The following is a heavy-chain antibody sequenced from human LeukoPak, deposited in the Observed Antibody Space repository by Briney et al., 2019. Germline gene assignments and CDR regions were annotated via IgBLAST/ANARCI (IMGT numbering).Heavy chain of an antibody. Sequence: ASVKVSCKASGYSFTGYYIHWVRLAPGQGLEWMGWINPNSGGTNLAQNFEGRVIMTRDTSISTAYMELSSLRSDDTAMYYCARVGPVLRFLERTQKNYYMDVWGKGTTVTVSS. J-gene: IGHJ6*03. D-gene: IGHD3-3*01. CDR3: ARVGPVLRFLERTQKNYYMDV. V-gene: IGHV1-2*02. CDR2: INPNSGGT. CDR1: GYSFTGYY.